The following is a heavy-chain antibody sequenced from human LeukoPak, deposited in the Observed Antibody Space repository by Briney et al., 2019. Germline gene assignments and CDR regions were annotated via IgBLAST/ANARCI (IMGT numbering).Heavy chain of an antibody. V-gene: IGHV3-23*01. CDR1: GFTFRIYA. CDR3: AKVAQPPVSFDH. Sequence: GGSLRLSCAASGFTFRIYAMSWVRQAPGKGLEWVSAISGSGDNTYYTDSVKGRFTISRDNSNNTLSLQMDSLRAEDTAVYYCAKVAQPPVSFDHWGHGALVTVSS. J-gene: IGHJ4*01. D-gene: IGHD1-1*01. CDR2: ISGSGDNT.